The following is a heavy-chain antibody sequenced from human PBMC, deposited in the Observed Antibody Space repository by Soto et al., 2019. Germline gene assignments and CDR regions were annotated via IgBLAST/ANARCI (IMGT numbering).Heavy chain of an antibody. D-gene: IGHD2-15*01. CDR1: GYTFTGYY. CDR2: INPNSGGT. V-gene: IGHV1-2*04. Sequence: ASVKVSCKASGYTFTGYYMHWVRHDPGQGLEWMGWINPNSGGTNYAQKFQGWVTMTRDTSISTAYMELSRLRSDDTAVYYCARATHYLGYCSGGSCYSGWFDPWGQGTLVTVSS. J-gene: IGHJ5*02. CDR3: ARATHYLGYCSGGSCYSGWFDP.